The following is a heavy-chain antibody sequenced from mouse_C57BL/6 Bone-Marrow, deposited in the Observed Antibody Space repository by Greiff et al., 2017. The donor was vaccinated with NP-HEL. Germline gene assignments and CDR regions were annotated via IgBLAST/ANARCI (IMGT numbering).Heavy chain of an antibody. J-gene: IGHJ2*01. Sequence: EVKLVESGGGLVKPGGSLKLSCAASGFTFSSYAMSWVRQTPEKRLEWVATISDGGSYTYYPDNVKGRFTISRDNAKNNLYLQMSHLKSEDTAMYYCARSMFDYWGQGTTLTVSS. D-gene: IGHD2-3*01. CDR1: GFTFSSYA. CDR3: ARSMFDY. CDR2: ISDGGSYT. V-gene: IGHV5-4*03.